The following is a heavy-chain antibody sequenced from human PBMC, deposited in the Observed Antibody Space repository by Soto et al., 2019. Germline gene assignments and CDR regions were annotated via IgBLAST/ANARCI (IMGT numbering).Heavy chain of an antibody. CDR1: GYTLTELS. Sequence: QVQLVQSGAEVKKPGASVKVSCKVSGYTLTELSMHWVRQAPGKGLEGMGGFDPEDGETIYAQKLQGRVTMTDDTSTDPAYMELSSLGSEDTAVYYCALPPYGSGWFDPWGQGTLVTVSS. V-gene: IGHV1-24*01. CDR3: ALPPYGSGWFDP. D-gene: IGHD3-10*01. CDR2: FDPEDGET. J-gene: IGHJ5*02.